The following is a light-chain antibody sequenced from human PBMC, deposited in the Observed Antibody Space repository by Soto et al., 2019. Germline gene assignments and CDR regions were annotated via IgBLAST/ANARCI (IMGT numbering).Light chain of an antibody. CDR3: QQYNNWPLT. Sequence: EIVMTQSPATLSVFPGERATLSCRASQSVSRTLAWYQQKPGQAPRLLIYGVSTRATGIPARFSGSGSGTEFTLNISSLQSEDFAAYYCQQYNNWPLTFGGGTKVEIK. CDR2: GVS. V-gene: IGKV3-15*01. CDR1: QSVSRT. J-gene: IGKJ4*01.